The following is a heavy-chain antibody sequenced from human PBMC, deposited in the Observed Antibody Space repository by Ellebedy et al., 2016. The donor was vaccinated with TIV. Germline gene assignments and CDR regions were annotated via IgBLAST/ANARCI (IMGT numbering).Heavy chain of an antibody. V-gene: IGHV3-23*01. CDR1: GFTFSSYA. CDR2: ISGSATNT. D-gene: IGHD3-10*01. CDR3: ASSRYHYYLGNTIFVY. Sequence: PGGSLRLSCAASGFTFSSYAMSWVRQAPGKGLEWVSGISGSATNTAYADSVRGRFTISRDNSKNTLYLQMNSLRAEDTAVYYCASSRYHYYLGNTIFVYWGQGTLVTVSS. J-gene: IGHJ4*02.